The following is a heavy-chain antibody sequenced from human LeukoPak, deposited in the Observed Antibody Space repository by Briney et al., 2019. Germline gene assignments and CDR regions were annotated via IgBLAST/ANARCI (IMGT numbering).Heavy chain of an antibody. J-gene: IGHJ3*02. D-gene: IGHD5-18*01. CDR1: GFTFSSYW. CDR3: ARDPREQIWLQYAFDI. CDR2: IKQDESEK. V-gene: IGHV3-7*01. Sequence: PGGSLRLSCAASGFTFSSYWMSWVRQAPGKGLEWVANIKQDESEKYYVDSVKGRFTISRDNAKNSLYLQMNSLRAEDTAVYYCARDPREQIWLQYAFDIWGQGTMVTVSS.